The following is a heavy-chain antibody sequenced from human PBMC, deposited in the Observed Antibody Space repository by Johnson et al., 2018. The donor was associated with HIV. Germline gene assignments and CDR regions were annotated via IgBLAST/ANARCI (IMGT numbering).Heavy chain of an antibody. CDR3: ARDPSRSPGAFDI. Sequence: QVQLVESGGGLVQPGGSLRLSCAASRFTFKNYWMTWVRQAPGKGLEWVAFIRYDGSNKSSADSVKGRFTISRDNSKNTLYLQMGSLRADDTAVYYCARDPSRSPGAFDIWGQGTMVTVSS. CDR1: RFTFKNYW. V-gene: IGHV3-30*02. J-gene: IGHJ3*02. CDR2: IRYDGSNK.